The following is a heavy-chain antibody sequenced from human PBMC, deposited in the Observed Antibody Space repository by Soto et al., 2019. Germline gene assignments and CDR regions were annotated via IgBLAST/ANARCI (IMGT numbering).Heavy chain of an antibody. CDR3: ARWSWITLKHDV. Sequence: PSETLSLTCTVSGASISDYYWSWIRQSPGKGLDWIGYFYPSGRTDYNPSLKSRVTISVDTSKNQFSLELNSLTAADTAVYYCARWSWITLKHDVWGQGDLVTVSS. J-gene: IGHJ4*02. V-gene: IGHV4-59*01. CDR2: FYPSGRT. CDR1: GASISDYY. D-gene: IGHD5-12*01.